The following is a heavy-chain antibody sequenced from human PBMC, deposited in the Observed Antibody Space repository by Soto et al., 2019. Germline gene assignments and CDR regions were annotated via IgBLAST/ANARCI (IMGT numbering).Heavy chain of an antibody. J-gene: IGHJ3*02. D-gene: IGHD6-6*01. CDR1: GGTFSSYA. CDR2: IIPIFGTA. Sequence: ASVKVSCQASGGTFSSYAISWVRQAPGQGLEWMGGIIPIFGTANYAQKFQGSVTITADKSTSTAYMELSSLRSEDTAVYYCARGGHGEYSSSPARGPDAFDIWGQGTMVTVSS. CDR3: ARGGHGEYSSSPARGPDAFDI. V-gene: IGHV1-69*06.